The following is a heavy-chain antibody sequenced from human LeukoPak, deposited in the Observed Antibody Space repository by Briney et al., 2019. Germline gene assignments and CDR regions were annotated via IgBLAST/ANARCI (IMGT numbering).Heavy chain of an antibody. V-gene: IGHV3-74*01. D-gene: IGHD3-9*01. CDR3: ASAMRPRYDILTGYYNQYFDY. J-gene: IGHJ4*02. Sequence: GGSLRLSCAASGFTFGNYWMHWVRQAPGKGLVWVSRINHDGTTTSYADSVKGRFTISRDNAKSTLYLQMSSLRAEDTAVYYCASAMRPRYDILTGYYNQYFDYWGQGTLVTVSS. CDR2: INHDGTTT. CDR1: GFTFGNYW.